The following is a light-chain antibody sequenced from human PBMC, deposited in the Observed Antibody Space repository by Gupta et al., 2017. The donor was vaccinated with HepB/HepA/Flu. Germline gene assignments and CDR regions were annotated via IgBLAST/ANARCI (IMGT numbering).Light chain of an antibody. CDR1: QSLLHSNGYNC. J-gene: IGKJ3*01. CDR2: LCS. V-gene: IGKV2-28*01. Sequence: DIVMTQSPLSLPATPGEPASISCRSSQSLLHSNGYNCLDWYLQKPGQSPQLLIYLCSNRASGVPDRFSGSGSGTDFTLKISRVEAEDVGFYYCMQALQTPRFGPGTKVDIK. CDR3: MQALQTPR.